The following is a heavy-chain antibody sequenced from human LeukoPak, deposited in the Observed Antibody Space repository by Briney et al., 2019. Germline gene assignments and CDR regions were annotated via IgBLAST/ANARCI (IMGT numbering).Heavy chain of an antibody. CDR2: IWYDGSNK. CDR1: GFTFSSYG. CDR3: ARGRTMIVVAQDEGGYFDY. Sequence: GGSLRLSCAASGFTFSSYGMHWVRQAPGKGLEWVAVIWYDGSNKHYADSVKGRFTISRDNSKNTLYLQMNSLRAEDTAVYYCARGRTMIVVAQDEGGYFDYWGQGTLVTVSS. D-gene: IGHD3-22*01. J-gene: IGHJ4*02. V-gene: IGHV3-33*01.